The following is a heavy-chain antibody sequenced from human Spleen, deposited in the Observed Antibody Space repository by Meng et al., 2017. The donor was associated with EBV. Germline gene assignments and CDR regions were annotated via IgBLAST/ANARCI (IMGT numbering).Heavy chain of an antibody. V-gene: IGHV1-18*01. CDR2: ISAYNGDT. CDR1: GYTFTSYG. J-gene: IGHJ5*02. CDR3: ARDHRVAAAGTQSWFDP. Sequence: QVQLVQSGAEVKKPGASVKVSCKTYGYTFTSYGISWVRQAPGQGLEWMGWISAYNGDTDYAQQLQGRVTMTTDTSTSTVYMELRSLRSDDTAVYYCARDHRVAAAGTQSWFDPWGQGTLVTVSS. D-gene: IGHD6-13*01.